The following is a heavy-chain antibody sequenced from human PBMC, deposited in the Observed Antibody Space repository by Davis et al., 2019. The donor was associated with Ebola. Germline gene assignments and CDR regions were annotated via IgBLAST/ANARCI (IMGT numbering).Heavy chain of an antibody. CDR3: AKVLQATNILATTYYYYGLDV. CDR2: ISGSGGST. V-gene: IGHV3-23*01. D-gene: IGHD5-12*01. J-gene: IGHJ6*02. Sequence: GESLKISCAASGFTFSSYAMSWVRQAPGKGLEWVSAISGSGGSTYYADSVKGRFTISRDNSKNTLYLQMNSLRAEDTAVYYCAKVLQATNILATTYYYYGLDVWGQGTTVTVSS. CDR1: GFTFSSYA.